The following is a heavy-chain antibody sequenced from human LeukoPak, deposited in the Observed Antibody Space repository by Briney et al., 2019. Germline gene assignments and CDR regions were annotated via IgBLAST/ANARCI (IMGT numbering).Heavy chain of an antibody. CDR1: GFTFSSYS. CDR2: ISDSATTI. D-gene: IGHD2-2*02. Sequence: GGSLRLSCAASGFTFSSYSMNWVRQAPGKGLEWVSFISDSATTIYYVDSVKGRFTISRDNAKNSLYLQMNSLRDEDTAVYYCAKYEYCSSTSCYNGYSGWYPLDYWGLGTLVTVSS. V-gene: IGHV3-48*02. J-gene: IGHJ4*02. CDR3: AKYEYCSSTSCYNGYSGWYPLDY.